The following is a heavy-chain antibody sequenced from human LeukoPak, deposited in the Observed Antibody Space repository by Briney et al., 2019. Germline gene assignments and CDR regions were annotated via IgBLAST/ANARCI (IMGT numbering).Heavy chain of an antibody. J-gene: IGHJ5*02. CDR1: GYSISSGYY. CDR3: ARHLRETTTGFDP. Sequence: PETLSLTCAVSGYSISSGYYWGWIRQPPGKGLEWIGSIYHSGSTYYNPFLKSRVTISIDTSKNQFSLKLNSVTAADTAVYYCARHLRETTTGFDPWGKGTLVTVSS. V-gene: IGHV4-38-2*01. D-gene: IGHD1-1*01. CDR2: IYHSGST.